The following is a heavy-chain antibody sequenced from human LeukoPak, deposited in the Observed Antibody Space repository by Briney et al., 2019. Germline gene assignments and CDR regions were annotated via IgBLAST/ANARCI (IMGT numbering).Heavy chain of an antibody. J-gene: IGHJ4*02. V-gene: IGHV3-66*02. CDR2: IYSGGST. CDR3: ARDITGTTDDY. CDR1: GFTVSSNY. Sequence: PGGSLRLSCAASGFTVSSNYMSWVRQAPGKGLEWVSVIYSGGSTYYADSVKGRFTISRDNSKNTLYLQMNSLRAEDTGVYYCARDITGTTDDYWGQGTLVTVSS. D-gene: IGHD1-20*01.